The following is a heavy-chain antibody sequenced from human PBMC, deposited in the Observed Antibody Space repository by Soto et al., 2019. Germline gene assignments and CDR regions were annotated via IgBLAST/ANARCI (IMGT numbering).Heavy chain of an antibody. CDR3: ARASPLDYYGSGSYLYGMDV. J-gene: IGHJ6*02. CDR1: GGTFSSYA. Sequence: QVQLVQSGAEVKKPGSSVKVSCKASGGTFSSYAISWVRQAPGQGLEWMGGIIPIFGTANYAQKFPGRVTITADESTSTAYMELSSLRSEDTAVYYCARASPLDYYGSGSYLYGMDVWGQGTTVTVSS. D-gene: IGHD3-10*01. CDR2: IIPIFGTA. V-gene: IGHV1-69*12.